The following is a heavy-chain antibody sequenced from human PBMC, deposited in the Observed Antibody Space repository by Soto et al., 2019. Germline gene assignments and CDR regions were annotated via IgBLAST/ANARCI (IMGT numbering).Heavy chain of an antibody. CDR2: ISPRRGDH. CDR1: GYNFSAHY. D-gene: IGHD5-12*01. Sequence: QLVQSGAEVTKPGASVKVSCKISGYNFSAHYIHWVRQPPGQGLEWMGWISPRRGDHNSADKFQDRLTLTTDTATTTAFMHLSGLRVNDSAVYYCAKGGGYGHGHWGQGTPIIVSS. CDR3: AKGGGYGHGH. V-gene: IGHV1-2*02. J-gene: IGHJ4*02.